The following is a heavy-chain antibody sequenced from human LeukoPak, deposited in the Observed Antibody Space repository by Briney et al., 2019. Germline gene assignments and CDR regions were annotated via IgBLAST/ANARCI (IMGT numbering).Heavy chain of an antibody. Sequence: SETLSLTCTVSGYSISSGYYWGWIRQPPGKGLEWIGSIYYSGSTYYNPSLKSRVTISVDTSKNQFSLKLSSVTAADTAVYYCARWSRPWNDVVNAFDIWGQGTMVTVSS. CDR2: IYYSGST. V-gene: IGHV4-38-2*02. CDR1: GYSISSGYY. J-gene: IGHJ3*02. CDR3: ARWSRPWNDVVNAFDI. D-gene: IGHD1-1*01.